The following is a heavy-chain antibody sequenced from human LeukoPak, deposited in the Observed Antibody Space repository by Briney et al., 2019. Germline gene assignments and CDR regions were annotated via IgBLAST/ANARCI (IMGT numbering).Heavy chain of an antibody. CDR1: GGSLNGYY. V-gene: IGHV4-34*01. J-gene: IGHJ6*02. CDR2: IDHSGST. Sequence: PSETLSLTCAVYGGSLNGYYWSWIRQPPGKRLEWIGEIDHSGSTQYNPSLKSRVTISVDTSKNQFSLKLSSVTAADTAVYYCARRSNYRPPYYYYYGMDVWGQGTTVTVSS. CDR3: ARRSNYRPPYYYYYGMDV. D-gene: IGHD4-11*01.